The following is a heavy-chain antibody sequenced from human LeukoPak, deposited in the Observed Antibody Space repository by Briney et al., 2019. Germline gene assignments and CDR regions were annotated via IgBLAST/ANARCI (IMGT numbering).Heavy chain of an antibody. J-gene: IGHJ4*02. D-gene: IGHD5-12*01. CDR3: AKGSGYDFYFDY. CDR1: GFTFSSYG. Sequence: GGSLRLSCAASGFTFSSYGMHWVRQAPGKGLEWVAFIRYDGSNKYYADSVKGRFTISRDNSKNTLYLQMNSLRAEDTAVYYCAKGSGYDFYFDYWGQGTLVTVSS. V-gene: IGHV3-30*02. CDR2: IRYDGSNK.